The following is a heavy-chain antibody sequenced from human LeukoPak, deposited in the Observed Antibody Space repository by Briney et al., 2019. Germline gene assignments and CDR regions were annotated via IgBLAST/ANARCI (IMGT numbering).Heavy chain of an antibody. V-gene: IGHV1-58*01. CDR3: AADNLLFVY. Sequence: SVKVSCKTSGFAFSSSAVQWVRQARGQRLEWIGWIVVGSGNTNYAQKFQERVTITRDMSTSTAYLEVSSVRSDDTAVYYCAADNLLFVYWGQGTLVTVSS. D-gene: IGHD2-21*01. CDR1: GFAFSSSA. J-gene: IGHJ4*02. CDR2: IVVGSGNT.